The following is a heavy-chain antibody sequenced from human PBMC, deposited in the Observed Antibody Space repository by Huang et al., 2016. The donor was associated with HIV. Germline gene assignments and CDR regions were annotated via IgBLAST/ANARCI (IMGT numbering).Heavy chain of an antibody. J-gene: IGHJ3*02. CDR3: TTDRDYGDYVADAFDI. D-gene: IGHD4-17*01. V-gene: IGHV3-15*01. CDR2: IKSKTDGGTT. Sequence: EVQLVESGGGLVKPGGSLRLSCAASGFPFSNAWMSWVRQAQGKGVEGVGRIKSKTDGGTTDYAAPVKGRFTISRDDSKNTLYLQMNTLKTEDTAVYYCTTDRDYGDYVADAFDIWGQGTMVTVSS. CDR1: GFPFSNAW.